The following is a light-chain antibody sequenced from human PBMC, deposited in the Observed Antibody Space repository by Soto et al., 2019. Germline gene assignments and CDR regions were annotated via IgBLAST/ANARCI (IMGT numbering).Light chain of an antibody. CDR1: QSVSSSY. V-gene: IGKV3-20*01. CDR3: QQYGSSPPIT. J-gene: IGKJ5*01. Sequence: EIVLTQSPGTLSLSPGERATLSCRASQSVSSSYLAWYQQKPGQAPRLLIYGASSRATGIPDRFSGSGSGTDFTLTISRLEPEDFAVYYCQQYGSSPPITFGQGTDWRL. CDR2: GAS.